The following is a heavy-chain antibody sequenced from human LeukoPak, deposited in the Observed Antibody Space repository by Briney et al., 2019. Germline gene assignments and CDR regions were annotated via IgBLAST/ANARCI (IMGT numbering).Heavy chain of an antibody. CDR2: INSDGSST. V-gene: IGHV3-74*01. J-gene: IGHJ3*02. CDR1: GFTFDDYA. D-gene: IGHD3-3*01. CDR3: AREGALYYDFWSGYLGAFDI. Sequence: PGGSLRLSCAASGFTFDDYAMHWVRQAPGQGLVWVSRINSDGSSTSYADSVKGRFTISRDNAKNTLYLQMNSLRAEDTAVYYCAREGALYYDFWSGYLGAFDIWGQGTMVTVSS.